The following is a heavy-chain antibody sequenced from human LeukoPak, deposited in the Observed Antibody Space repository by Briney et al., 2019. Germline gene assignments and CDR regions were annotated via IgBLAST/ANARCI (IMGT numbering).Heavy chain of an antibody. Sequence: ASETLSLTCTVSGGSISSYSWSWIRQPPGKGLEWIGSIYYSGSTNYNPSLKSRVTMSVDTSKNQFSLKLSSVTAADTAVHYCARHGGESIVAMILHAFDIWGQGTMVTVSS. J-gene: IGHJ3*02. CDR2: IYYSGST. CDR3: ARHGGESIVAMILHAFDI. CDR1: GGSISSYS. V-gene: IGHV4-59*08. D-gene: IGHD5-12*01.